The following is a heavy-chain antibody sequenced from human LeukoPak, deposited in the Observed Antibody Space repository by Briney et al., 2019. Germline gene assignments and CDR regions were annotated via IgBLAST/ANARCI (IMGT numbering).Heavy chain of an antibody. J-gene: IGHJ3*02. CDR3: ARVDDGLLWFGEGFDI. V-gene: IGHV3-23*01. D-gene: IGHD3-10*01. Sequence: GGSLRLSCAASGFTFDDYAMSWVRQAPGKGLEWVSAISGSGGRTYYADSVKGRFTISRDNAKNSLYLQMNSLRAEDTAVYYCARVDDGLLWFGEGFDIWGQGAMVTVSS. CDR1: GFTFDDYA. CDR2: ISGSGGRT.